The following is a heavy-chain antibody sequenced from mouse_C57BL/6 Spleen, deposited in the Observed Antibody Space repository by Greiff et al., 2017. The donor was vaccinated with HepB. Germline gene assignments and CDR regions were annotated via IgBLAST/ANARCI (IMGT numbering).Heavy chain of an antibody. Sequence: EVHLVESEGGLVQPGSSMKLSCTASGFTFSDYYMAWVRQVPEKGLEWVANINYDGSSTYYLDSLKSRFIISRDNAKNILYLQMSSLKSEDTATYYCARAQNYYGTYFDDWGQGTTRTVSS. V-gene: IGHV5-16*01. CDR2: INYDGSST. CDR1: GFTFSDYY. CDR3: ARAQNYYGTYFDD. J-gene: IGHJ2*01. D-gene: IGHD1-1*01.